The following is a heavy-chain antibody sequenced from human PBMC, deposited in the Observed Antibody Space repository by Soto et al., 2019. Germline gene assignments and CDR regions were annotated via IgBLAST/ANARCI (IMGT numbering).Heavy chain of an antibody. J-gene: IGHJ4*02. Sequence: PGGSLRLSCAASGFTFSSYAMSWVRQAPGKGLEWVSAISGSGGSTYYADSVKGRFTISRDNSKNTLYLQMNSLRAEDTAVYYCAKDHGILTGYPRNHFDYWGQGTLVTVSS. CDR2: ISGSGGST. CDR3: AKDHGILTGYPRNHFDY. V-gene: IGHV3-23*01. CDR1: GFTFSSYA. D-gene: IGHD3-9*01.